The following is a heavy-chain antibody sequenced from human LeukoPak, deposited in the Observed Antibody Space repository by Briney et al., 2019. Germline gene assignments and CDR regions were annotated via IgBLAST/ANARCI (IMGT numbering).Heavy chain of an antibody. Sequence: GGSLRLSCAASGFTFDDYGMTWVRQAPGKGLEWVSGINWNGDTIGYADSVKGRFTISRDNAKNSLYLQMNSLRAEDTAVYYCARGSQWELLYWGQGTLVTVSS. V-gene: IGHV3-20*04. D-gene: IGHD1-26*01. CDR1: GFTFDDYG. J-gene: IGHJ4*02. CDR3: ARGSQWELLY. CDR2: INWNGDTI.